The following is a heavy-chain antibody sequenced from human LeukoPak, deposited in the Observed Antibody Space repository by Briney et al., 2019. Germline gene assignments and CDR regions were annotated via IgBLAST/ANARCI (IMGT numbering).Heavy chain of an antibody. CDR2: INTNTGNP. J-gene: IGHJ4*02. CDR3: ARSVRDGYSYGFYFDY. CDR1: GYTFTSYA. D-gene: IGHD5-18*01. V-gene: IGHV7-4-1*02. Sequence: ASVKVSCKASGYTFTSYAMNWVRQAPGQGLEWMGWINTNTGNPTYAQGFTGRFVFSLDTSVSTAYLQISSLKAEDTAVYYCARSVRDGYSYGFYFDYWGQGTLVTVSS.